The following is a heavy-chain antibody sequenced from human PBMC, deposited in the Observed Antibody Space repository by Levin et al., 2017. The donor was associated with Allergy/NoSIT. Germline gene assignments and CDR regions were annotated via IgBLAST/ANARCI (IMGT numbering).Heavy chain of an antibody. D-gene: IGHD5-18*01. CDR3: ARRGYGRLHY. Sequence: SQTLSLTCAVSGSSIRSGNWWNWVRQSPGKGLEWIGEIYHGGITHYSPSLQSRVTMSVDISKNQFSLHLNSVTAADTAVYYCARRGYGRLHYWGQGTLVTISS. V-gene: IGHV4-4*02. CDR2: IYHGGIT. CDR1: GSSIRSGNW. J-gene: IGHJ4*02.